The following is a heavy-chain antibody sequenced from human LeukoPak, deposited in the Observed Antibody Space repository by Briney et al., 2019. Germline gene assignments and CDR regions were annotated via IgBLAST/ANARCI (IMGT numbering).Heavy chain of an antibody. J-gene: IGHJ3*02. CDR1: GGTFSSYA. D-gene: IGHD3-16*01. Sequence: ASVKVSCKASGGTFSSYAINWVRQAPGQGLEWMGWISAYNGNTNYAQKLQGRVTMTTDTSTSTAYMELRSLRSDDTAVYYCARVGVWDQKGAFDIWGQGTMVTVSS. CDR3: ARVGVWDQKGAFDI. V-gene: IGHV1-18*01. CDR2: ISAYNGNT.